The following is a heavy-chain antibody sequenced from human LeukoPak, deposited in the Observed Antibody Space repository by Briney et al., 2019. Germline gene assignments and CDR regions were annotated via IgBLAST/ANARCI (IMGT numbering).Heavy chain of an antibody. CDR1: GGTFSSYA. Sequence: SVKVSCKASGGTFSSYAISWVRQAPGQGLEWMGGIIPIFGTANYAQKFQGRVTITADESTSTAYMELSSLRSEDTAVYYCANSPLDKAMVAKYAFDIWGQGTMVTVSS. V-gene: IGHV1-69*13. CDR3: ANSPLDKAMVAKYAFDI. J-gene: IGHJ3*02. CDR2: IIPIFGTA. D-gene: IGHD5-18*01.